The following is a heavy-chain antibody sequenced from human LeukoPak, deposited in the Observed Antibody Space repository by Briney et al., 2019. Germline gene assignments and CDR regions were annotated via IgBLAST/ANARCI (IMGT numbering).Heavy chain of an antibody. J-gene: IGHJ2*01. CDR2: IYYSGST. CDR1: GGSISSYY. CDR3: ARGSSDVYWYLDV. Sequence: SETLSLTCTVSGGSISSYYWSWIRQPPGKGLEWIGYIYYSGSTNYNPSLKSRVTISVDTSKNQFSLKLSSVTAADTAMYYCARGSSDVYWYLDVWGRGTLVTVSS. V-gene: IGHV4-59*01. D-gene: IGHD6-19*01.